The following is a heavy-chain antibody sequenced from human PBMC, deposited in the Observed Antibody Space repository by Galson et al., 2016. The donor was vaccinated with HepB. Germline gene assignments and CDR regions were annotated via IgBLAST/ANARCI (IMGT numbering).Heavy chain of an antibody. D-gene: IGHD3-10*01. V-gene: IGHV5-51*01. Sequence: QSGAEVKKPGESLKISCKGSGYSFARYRIGWVRQMPGTGLQYIGHTLPGESDTTYRPSFQGQVTISVDKSISTAYLQWSSLEASDTAMYYCTRLRFFSAANYFYGMDVWGQGTTVTVSS. J-gene: IGHJ6*02. CDR1: GYSFARYR. CDR3: TRLRFFSAANYFYGMDV. CDR2: TLPGESDT.